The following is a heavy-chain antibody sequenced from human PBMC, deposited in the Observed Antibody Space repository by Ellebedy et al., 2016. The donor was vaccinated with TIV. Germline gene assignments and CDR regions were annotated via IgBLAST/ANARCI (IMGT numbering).Heavy chain of an antibody. Sequence: PGGSLRLSCAASGFTFSNYWMSWVRQAPGKGLEWVANIKRDGGEKNYVDSVKGRFTISRDNAKSSLYLQMNSLRAEDTAVYYCAREAISYATSGYYFDYWGQGTLVAVSS. J-gene: IGHJ4*02. CDR1: GFTFSNYW. CDR2: IKRDGGEK. CDR3: AREAISYATSGYYFDY. V-gene: IGHV3-7*01. D-gene: IGHD3-22*01.